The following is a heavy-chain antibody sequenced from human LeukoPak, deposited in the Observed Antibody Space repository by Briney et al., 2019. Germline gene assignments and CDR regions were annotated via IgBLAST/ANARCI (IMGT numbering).Heavy chain of an antibody. CDR2: LSSGGSA. CDR1: GGSISSSSYY. V-gene: IGHV4-39*07. Sequence: SETLSLTCIVPGGSISSSSYYWAWIRQSPGKGLEWIGTLSSGGSAYYNPSLTSRVSISKDTSDNQFSLRLYSVTAADTAVYYCARKQTGTMYDVWGQGTQVTVSS. D-gene: IGHD1-7*01. CDR3: ARKQTGTMYDV. J-gene: IGHJ4*02.